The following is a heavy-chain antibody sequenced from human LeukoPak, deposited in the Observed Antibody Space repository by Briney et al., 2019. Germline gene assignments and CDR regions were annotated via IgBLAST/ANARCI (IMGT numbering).Heavy chain of an antibody. CDR3: AKDRTVEASYWYFDL. Sequence: GGSLRLSCTASGVTLSSYAMSWARQAPGKGLEWVSGISSSGSGGNTYYADSVKGRFTISRDSSKNTLFLQMNTLRAEDTAIYYCAKDRTVEASYWYFDLWGRGTLVTVSS. D-gene: IGHD4-23*01. V-gene: IGHV3-23*01. J-gene: IGHJ2*01. CDR2: ISSSGSGGNT. CDR1: GVTLSSYA.